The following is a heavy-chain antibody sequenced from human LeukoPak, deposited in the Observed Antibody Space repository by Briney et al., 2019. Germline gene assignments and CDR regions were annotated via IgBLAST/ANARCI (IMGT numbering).Heavy chain of an antibody. D-gene: IGHD3-22*01. V-gene: IGHV3-7*01. CDR1: GFTFDSYW. Sequence: GGSLRLSCEASGFTFDSYWMSWVRQAPGKGLEWVANINYYGNEKYYVDSVKGRFTISRDNAKNSVYLQMNSLRVEDTAVYYCARQLRGVVVVVITALDHPFDIWGQGTMVTVSS. J-gene: IGHJ3*02. CDR2: INYYGNEK. CDR3: ARQLRGVVVVVITALDHPFDI.